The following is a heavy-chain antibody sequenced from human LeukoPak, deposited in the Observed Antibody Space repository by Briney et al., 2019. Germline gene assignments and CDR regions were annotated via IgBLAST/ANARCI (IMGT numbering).Heavy chain of an antibody. Sequence: SVKVSCKASGGTFSSYAISWVRQAPGQGLEWMGRIIPIFGTANYAQKFQGRVTMTTDTSTSTAYMELRSLRSDDTAVYYCARGGNSFDYWGQGTLVTVSS. J-gene: IGHJ4*02. D-gene: IGHD2-15*01. CDR2: IIPIFGTA. V-gene: IGHV1-69*05. CDR1: GGTFSSYA. CDR3: ARGGNSFDY.